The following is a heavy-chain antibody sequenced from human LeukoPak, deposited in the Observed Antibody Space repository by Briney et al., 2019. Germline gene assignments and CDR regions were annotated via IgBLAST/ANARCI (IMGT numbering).Heavy chain of an antibody. J-gene: IGHJ5*02. CDR2: IGSSGSYM. D-gene: IGHD3-10*01. CDR1: GFTFSRYA. Sequence: GGSLRLSCAASGFTFSRYAMKWVRQAPGKGLGWVSCIGSSGSYMYYADSVKGRFTISRDNAKNSLYLQMGSLRAEDGAVYYCAREDYSSGSTTIDTWGQGTLVTVSS. V-gene: IGHV3-21*01. CDR3: AREDYSSGSTTIDT.